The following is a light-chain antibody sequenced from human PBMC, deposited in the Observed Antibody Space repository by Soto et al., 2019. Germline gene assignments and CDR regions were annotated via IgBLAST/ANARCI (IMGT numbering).Light chain of an antibody. CDR2: SSN. Sequence: QSVLTQPPSVSGTPGQRVTISCSGSSSNIGHNHVYWYQQLPGTAPKVLIYSSNQRPSGVPDRFSGSRSGTSASLAISGLRSEDEADYHCTAWDDSLSGPVFGGGTQLTVL. CDR3: TAWDDSLSGPV. J-gene: IGLJ3*02. CDR1: SSNIGHNH. V-gene: IGLV1-47*02.